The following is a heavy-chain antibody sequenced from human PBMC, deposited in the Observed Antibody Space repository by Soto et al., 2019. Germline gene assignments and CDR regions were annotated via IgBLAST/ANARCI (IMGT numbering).Heavy chain of an antibody. D-gene: IGHD3-3*01. Sequence: QVQLVQSGAEVKKPGASVKVSCKASGYTFTTYVMHWVRQAPGQRLEWMGWLNAGNDNTEYSQKLQGRVNITRDTSASTVYREMSSMSSEDTAVYYCARVGQNYYGMDVWGQGTMVTVSS. V-gene: IGHV1-3*01. CDR3: ARVGQNYYGMDV. CDR1: GYTFTTYV. CDR2: LNAGNDNT. J-gene: IGHJ6*02.